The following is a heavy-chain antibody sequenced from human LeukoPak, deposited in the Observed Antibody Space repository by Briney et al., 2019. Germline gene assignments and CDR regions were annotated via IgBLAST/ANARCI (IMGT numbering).Heavy chain of an antibody. V-gene: IGHV3-74*01. Sequence: GGSLRLSCAASGITFSGAWMHWVRQAPGKGLVWVSRINDDGSFRRYANSVKGRSTISRDNAKNTLFLQMDSLRAEDTVVYYCARVSGPGMNEYYHLWGQGTLVTVSS. CDR1: GITFSGAW. D-gene: IGHD3-10*01. J-gene: IGHJ1*01. CDR3: ARVSGPGMNEYYHL. CDR2: INDDGSFR.